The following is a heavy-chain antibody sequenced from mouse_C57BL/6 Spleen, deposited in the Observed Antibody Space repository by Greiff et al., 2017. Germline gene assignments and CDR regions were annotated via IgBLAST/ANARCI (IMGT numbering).Heavy chain of an antibody. J-gene: IGHJ1*03. V-gene: IGHV1-39*01. Sequence: VHVKQSGPELVKPGASVKISCKASGYSFTDYNMNWVKQSNGKSLEWIGVINPNYGTTSYNQKFKGKATLTVDQSSSTAYMQLNSLTSEDSAVYYCARSGYYGSSWYFDVWGTGTTVTVSS. CDR2: INPNYGTT. CDR1: GYSFTDYN. D-gene: IGHD1-1*01. CDR3: ARSGYYGSSWYFDV.